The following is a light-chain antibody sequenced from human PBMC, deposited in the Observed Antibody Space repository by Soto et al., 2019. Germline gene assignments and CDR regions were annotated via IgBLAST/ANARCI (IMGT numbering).Light chain of an antibody. CDR2: LGS. J-gene: IGKJ5*01. Sequence: DIVMTQSPLSLPVTPGEPASISCRSSQSLLHSNGYNFLDWYLQKPGQSPQLLIYLGSNRASGVPDRFSGSESGTDFTLKISRVEAEDVGVYYCMQALQTPSTLGQGTRLEIK. CDR1: QSLLHSNGYNF. CDR3: MQALQTPST. V-gene: IGKV2-28*01.